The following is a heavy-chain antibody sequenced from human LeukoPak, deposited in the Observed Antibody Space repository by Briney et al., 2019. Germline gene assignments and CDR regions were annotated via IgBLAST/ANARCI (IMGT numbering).Heavy chain of an antibody. CDR1: GGSFSSGDYY. V-gene: IGHV4-30-4*08. J-gene: IGHJ6*03. CDR3: ATLDYYYYYMDV. Sequence: SETLSLTCAVYGGSFSSGDYYWTWIRQPPGKGLEWIGYIYYSGSTYYNPSLKSRVIISVDTSKNQFSLELSSVTAADTAVYYCATLDYYYYYMDVWGKGTTVTVSS. CDR2: IYYSGST.